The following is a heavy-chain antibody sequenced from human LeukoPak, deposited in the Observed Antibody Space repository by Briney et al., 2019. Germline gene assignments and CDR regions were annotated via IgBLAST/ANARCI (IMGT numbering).Heavy chain of an antibody. CDR1: GFTFSSYW. CDR3: ARVIMRQYYFDY. V-gene: IGHV3-66*01. J-gene: IGHJ4*02. Sequence: GGSLRLSCAASGFTFSSYWMHWVRQAPGKGLEWVSVIYSGGTTYYADSVKGRFTISRDNSKNTLYLQMNSLRAEDTAVYYCARVIMRQYYFDYWGQGTLVTVSS. D-gene: IGHD3-10*01. CDR2: IYSGGTT.